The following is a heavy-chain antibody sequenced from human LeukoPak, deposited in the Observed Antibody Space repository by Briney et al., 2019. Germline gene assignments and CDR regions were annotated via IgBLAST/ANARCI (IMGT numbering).Heavy chain of an antibody. J-gene: IGHJ4*02. Sequence: PSETLSLTCTVSGGSISGYYWSCIQQPPGKGLEYIAYIYYSGSTDYNPSLKSRVTISVDTSKNQFSLKLSSVTAADTAVYYCARLNIIGSSPVHHFDYWGQGTLVTVSS. CDR2: IYYSGST. CDR3: ARLNIIGSSPVHHFDY. V-gene: IGHV4-59*08. CDR1: GGSISGYY. D-gene: IGHD6-13*01.